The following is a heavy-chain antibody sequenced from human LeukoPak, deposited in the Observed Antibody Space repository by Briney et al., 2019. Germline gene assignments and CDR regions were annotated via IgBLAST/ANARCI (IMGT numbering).Heavy chain of an antibody. D-gene: IGHD2-15*01. CDR1: GFTFSSYE. Sequence: GGSLRLSCAASGFTFSSYEMNWVRQAPGKGLEWVANIKQDGSEKYYVDSVKGRFTISRDNAKNSLYLQMNSLRAEDTALYYCVRVMGYCSDGSCYPRGVGYYYMDVWGKGTTVTIS. J-gene: IGHJ6*03. CDR3: VRVMGYCSDGSCYPRGVGYYYMDV. CDR2: IKQDGSEK. V-gene: IGHV3-7*03.